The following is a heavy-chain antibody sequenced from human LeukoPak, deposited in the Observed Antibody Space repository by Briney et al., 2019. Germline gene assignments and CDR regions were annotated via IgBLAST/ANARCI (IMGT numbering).Heavy chain of an antibody. Sequence: GESLKISCKGSGYSFINYWIGWVRQMPGKGLEWMAIIYPGDSDTKYSPSFQGQVTISADKSITTAFLQWSSLKASDTAMYYCAIISSGWYYFDYWGQGTLVTVSS. CDR3: AIISSGWYYFDY. V-gene: IGHV5-51*01. D-gene: IGHD6-19*01. J-gene: IGHJ4*02. CDR2: IYPGDSDT. CDR1: GYSFINYW.